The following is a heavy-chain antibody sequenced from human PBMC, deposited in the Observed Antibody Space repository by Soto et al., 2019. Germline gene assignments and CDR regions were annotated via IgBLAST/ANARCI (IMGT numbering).Heavy chain of an antibody. CDR3: ARPSSGSSGTAADL. CDR2: IYYSGST. CDR1: CGSISSGNSY. D-gene: IGHD3-22*01. V-gene: IGHV4-31*03. J-gene: IGHJ5*02. Sequence: QVQLQESGPGLVKPSQTLSLTCTVSCGSISSGNSYWSWIRQHPGKGLEWIGYIYYSGSTHYNPSLKSRVTVSVTTSKYQISLKLSSVAAAATAVYFCARPSSGSSGTAADLRGQGTQVTVSS.